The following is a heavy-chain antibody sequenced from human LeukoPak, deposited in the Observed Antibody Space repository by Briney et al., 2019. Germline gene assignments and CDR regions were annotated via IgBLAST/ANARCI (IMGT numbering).Heavy chain of an antibody. CDR1: GFTVSSNY. J-gene: IGHJ4*02. V-gene: IGHV3-66*02. Sequence: GGSLTLSCAASGFTVSSNYMSWVRQAPGKGREWVSVIYSGGSTYYADSVKGRFTISRDNSKNTLYLQMNSLRAEDTAVYYCARGGSIAYFDYWGQGTLVTVSS. D-gene: IGHD3-16*01. CDR2: IYSGGST. CDR3: ARGGSIAYFDY.